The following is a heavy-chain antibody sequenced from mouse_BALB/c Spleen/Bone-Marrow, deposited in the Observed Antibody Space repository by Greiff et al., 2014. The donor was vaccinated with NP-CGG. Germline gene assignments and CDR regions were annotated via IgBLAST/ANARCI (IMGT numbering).Heavy chain of an antibody. J-gene: IGHJ2*01. CDR1: GYAFTNYN. D-gene: IGHD1-1*01. V-gene: IGHV1S135*01. Sequence: VQLQQSGPELVKPGASVKVSCKASGYAFTNYNMYWVKQSHGKSLEWIGYNDPYSGGTNYNQKFKGKATLTVDKSSGTAYMHLNSLTSEDSAVYYCARLGTTAVPDYWGQGTTLTVSS. CDR3: ARLGTTAVPDY. CDR2: NDPYSGGT.